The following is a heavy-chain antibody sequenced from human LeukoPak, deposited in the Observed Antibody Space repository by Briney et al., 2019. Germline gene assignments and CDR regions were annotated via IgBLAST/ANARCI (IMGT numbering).Heavy chain of an antibody. D-gene: IGHD2-15*01. V-gene: IGHV4-34*01. CDR2: INHSGST. Sequence: PSETLSLTCAVYGGSFSGYYWSWIRQPPGKGLEWIGEINHSGSTNYNPSLKSRVTISVDTSKNQFSLKLSSVTAADTAVYYCARLGADCSGGSCYRFFDYWGQGTLVTVSS. CDR3: ARLGADCSGGSCYRFFDY. J-gene: IGHJ4*02. CDR1: GGSFSGYY.